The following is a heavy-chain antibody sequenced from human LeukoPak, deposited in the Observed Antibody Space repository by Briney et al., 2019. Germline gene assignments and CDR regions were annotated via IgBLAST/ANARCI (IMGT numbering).Heavy chain of an antibody. CDR2: ISYDGSNK. Sequence: GRSLRLSCTAPGFTFSSYGMHWVRQAPGKGLEWVAVISYDGSNKSYADSAKGRFTITRDNSKNTLYLQMYSLRAEDTAVDYCAKDLDTGYKYYYYGMDVWGKGTTVTVSS. D-gene: IGHD3-9*01. CDR1: GFTFSSYG. J-gene: IGHJ6*04. CDR3: AKDLDTGYKYYYYGMDV. V-gene: IGHV3-30*18.